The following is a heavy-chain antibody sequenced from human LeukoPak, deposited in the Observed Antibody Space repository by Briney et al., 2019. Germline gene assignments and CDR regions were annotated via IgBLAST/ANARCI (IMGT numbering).Heavy chain of an antibody. J-gene: IGHJ6*03. CDR1: GYTFTGYY. D-gene: IGHD6-6*01. Sequence: ASVKVSCKASGYTFTGYYMHWVRQAPGQGLEWMGWINPNSGGTNYAQKFQGRVTMTRDTSISTAYMELSRLRSDDTAVYYCARRGWGAARYYYYYMDAWGKGTTVTVSS. V-gene: IGHV1-2*02. CDR2: INPNSGGT. CDR3: ARRGWGAARYYYYYMDA.